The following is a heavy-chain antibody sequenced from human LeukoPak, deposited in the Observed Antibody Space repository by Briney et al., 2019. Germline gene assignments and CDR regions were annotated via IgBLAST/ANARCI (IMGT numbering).Heavy chain of an antibody. CDR1: GFTFTTYA. J-gene: IGHJ4*02. V-gene: IGHV3-23*01. CDR3: AKASRQGAVASPLDY. D-gene: IGHD6-19*01. CDR2: IGGGGVRT. Sequence: GGSLRLPCAASGFTFTTYAMSWVRQAPGKGLEWVSAIGGGGVRTYYADSVKGRFTISRDNSKDTLFLQMNSLRAEETAVYYCAKASRQGAVASPLDYWGQGTLVTVSS.